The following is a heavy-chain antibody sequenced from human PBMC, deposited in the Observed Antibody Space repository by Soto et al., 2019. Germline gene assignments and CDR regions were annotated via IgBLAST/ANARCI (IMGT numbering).Heavy chain of an antibody. CDR3: AKDAHPRDVDCGVADY. J-gene: IGHJ4*02. CDR2: ISYDGSNK. Sequence: QVQLVESGGGVVQPGRSLRLSCAASGFTFSSYGMHWVRHAPGKGLEWVAAISYDGSNKYYVDSVKGRFTISRDNSKHTLELQMNSLRTEDTAMYYCAKDAHPRDVDCGVADYWGQGTLVTVSS. D-gene: IGHD2-21*02. V-gene: IGHV3-30*18. CDR1: GFTFSSYG.